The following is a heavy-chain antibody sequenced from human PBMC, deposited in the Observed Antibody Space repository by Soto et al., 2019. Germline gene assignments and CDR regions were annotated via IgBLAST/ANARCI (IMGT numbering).Heavy chain of an antibody. CDR2: VNPSGGTT. Sequence: ASVKVSCKASGYTFPSYYMHWVRQAPGQGLEWMGIVNPSGGTTSYAQKFQGRVTMTRDTSTSTVYMELSSLRSEDTAVYYCARGMGNYDFWSGYPLYYYYYGMDVWGQGTTVTVS. J-gene: IGHJ6*02. D-gene: IGHD3-3*01. V-gene: IGHV1-46*01. CDR3: ARGMGNYDFWSGYPLYYYYYGMDV. CDR1: GYTFPSYY.